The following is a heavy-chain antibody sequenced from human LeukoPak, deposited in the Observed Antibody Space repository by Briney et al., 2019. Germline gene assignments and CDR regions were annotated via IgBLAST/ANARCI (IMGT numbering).Heavy chain of an antibody. V-gene: IGHV5-51*01. CDR3: ARPRIATRRDAFDI. D-gene: IGHD6-13*01. CDR2: IYPGDSDT. CDR1: GYRFTNYW. Sequence: GESLKISCQGSGYRFTNYWIGWVRQMPGKGLEWMGIIYPGDSDTKYSPSFQGQVTISADKSINTAYLQWSSLKASDTAMYYCARPRIATRRDAFDIWGQGTMVTASS. J-gene: IGHJ3*02.